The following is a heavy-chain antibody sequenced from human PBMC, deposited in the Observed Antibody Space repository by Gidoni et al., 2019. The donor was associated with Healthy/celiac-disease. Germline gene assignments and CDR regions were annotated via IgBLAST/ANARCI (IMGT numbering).Heavy chain of an antibody. CDR3: ARVHVVTMVRGVPI. V-gene: IGHV3-48*01. CDR1: GFTFSSYS. D-gene: IGHD3-10*01. CDR2: ISRSSSTI. J-gene: IGHJ3*02. Sequence: EVQLVESGGGLVQPGGSLSLSCAASGFTFSSYSMNWVRQAPGKGLEWVSYISRSSSTIYYADSVKGRFTISRDNAKNSLYLQMNSLRAEDTAVYYCARVHVVTMVRGVPIWGQGTMVTVSS.